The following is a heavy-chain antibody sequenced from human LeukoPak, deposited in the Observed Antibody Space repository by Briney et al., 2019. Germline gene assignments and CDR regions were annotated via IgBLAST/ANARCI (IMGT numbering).Heavy chain of an antibody. CDR1: GFTFSNAW. V-gene: IGHV3-15*01. Sequence: GGXXXLSCAASGFTFSNAWMSWVRQAPGKGLEXVGRIKSKTDGGTTDYAAPVKGRFTIPRDDSKNTLYLQMNSLKTEDTAVYYCTTRKRWLQPFDYWGQGTLVTVSS. J-gene: IGHJ4*02. CDR2: IKSKTDGGTT. CDR3: TTRKRWLQPFDY. D-gene: IGHD5-24*01.